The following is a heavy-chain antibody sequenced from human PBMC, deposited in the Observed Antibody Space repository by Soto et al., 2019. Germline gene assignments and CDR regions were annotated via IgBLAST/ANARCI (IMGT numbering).Heavy chain of an antibody. D-gene: IGHD3-16*01. CDR3: ARPDEGSYSSNHHYYYALDV. CDR2: IVPIFGTT. V-gene: IGHV1-69*01. CDR1: GGIFRRYA. Sequence: QVQLLQSGAEVKKPGSSVKVSCTVSGGIFRRYAISWVRQAPGQGLEWLGGIVPIFGTTNYAQKFQGRVTITADESTSTAYIDLSSLRSDDTAVYYCARPDEGSYSSNHHYYYALDVWGQGTTVTVSS. J-gene: IGHJ6*02.